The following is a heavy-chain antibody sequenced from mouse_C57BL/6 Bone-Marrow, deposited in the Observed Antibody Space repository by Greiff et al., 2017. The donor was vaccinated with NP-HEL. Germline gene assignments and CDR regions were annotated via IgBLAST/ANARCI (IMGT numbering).Heavy chain of an antibody. Sequence: VQLQQSGAELVRPGTSVKVSCKASGYAFTNYLIEWVKQRPGQGLEWIGVINPGSGGTNYNEKFKGKAKLTADKSSSTAYMQLSSLTSEDAAVYFCARSEDYVSYDYWGQGTTLTVSS. J-gene: IGHJ2*01. D-gene: IGHD1-1*01. CDR2: INPGSGGT. V-gene: IGHV1-54*01. CDR1: GYAFTNYL. CDR3: ARSEDYVSYDY.